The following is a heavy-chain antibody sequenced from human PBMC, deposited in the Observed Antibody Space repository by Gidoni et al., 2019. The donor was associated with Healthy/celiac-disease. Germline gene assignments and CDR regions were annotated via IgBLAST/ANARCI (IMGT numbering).Heavy chain of an antibody. Sequence: QVQLVQSGAEVKKPRSSVKVSCKASGGTFSSHAISWVRQAPGQGLEWMGGIIPIFGTANYAQKFQGRVTITADESTSTAYMELSSLRSEDTAVYYCARARDWRGYCSGGSCYDWFDPWGQGTLVTVSS. J-gene: IGHJ5*02. CDR3: ARARDWRGYCSGGSCYDWFDP. V-gene: IGHV1-69*01. CDR1: GGTFSSHA. CDR2: IIPIFGTA. D-gene: IGHD2-15*01.